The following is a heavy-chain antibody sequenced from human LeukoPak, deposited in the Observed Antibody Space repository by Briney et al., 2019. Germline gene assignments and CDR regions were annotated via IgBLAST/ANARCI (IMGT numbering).Heavy chain of an antibody. Sequence: GESLKISWKGSGYSFTSYWIGWVRQMPGKGLEWVGIIYPGDSDTRYSPAFQGQVTISAENSISPSYLQWRSLKASGTAMYYCASTTYDYESSGYWGAFYIWGQGTMVSVSS. V-gene: IGHV5-51*01. CDR3: ASTTYDYESSGYWGAFYI. CDR2: IYPGDSDT. CDR1: GYSFTSYW. D-gene: IGHD3-22*01. J-gene: IGHJ3*02.